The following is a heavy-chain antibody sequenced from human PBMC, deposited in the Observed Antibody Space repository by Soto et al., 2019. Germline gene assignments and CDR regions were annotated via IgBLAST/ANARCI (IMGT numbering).Heavy chain of an antibody. V-gene: IGHV5-51*01. CDR2: IYPGDSDT. J-gene: IGHJ5*02. CDR1: GYSFTSYW. CDR3: ARRQYGSGNPFGFDP. Sequence: EVQLVQSGAEVKKPGESLKISCKGSGYSFTSYWIAWVRQMLGKGLEWMGIIYPGDSDTRYSPSFQGQVTISVDKSISTAYVQWSSLKASDTAMYYCARRQYGSGNPFGFDPWGQGTLVIVSS. D-gene: IGHD3-10*01.